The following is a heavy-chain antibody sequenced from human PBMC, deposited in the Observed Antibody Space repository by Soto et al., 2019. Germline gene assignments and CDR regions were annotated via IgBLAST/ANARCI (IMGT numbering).Heavy chain of an antibody. V-gene: IGHV1-2*04. CDR1: GYTFTGYY. J-gene: IGHJ6*03. D-gene: IGHD3-10*01. Sequence: ASVKVSCKASGYTFTGYYMHWVRQAPGQGLEWMGWINPNSGGTNYAQKFQGWVTMTRDTSISTAYMELSRLRSDDTAVYYCARAIITMVRGVIRDYYYYYMDVWGKGTTVTVSS. CDR3: ARAIITMVRGVIRDYYYYYMDV. CDR2: INPNSGGT.